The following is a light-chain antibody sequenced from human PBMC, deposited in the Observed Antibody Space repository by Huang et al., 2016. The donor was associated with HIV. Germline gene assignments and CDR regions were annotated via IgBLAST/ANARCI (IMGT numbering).Light chain of an antibody. Sequence: EIVMTQSPATLSVSPGERATLSCRASQSVSNYLAWYQQKPGQAPRLLIYDASTGATGIPARFSGSGSGTEFTLTISSLQSEDSAVYYCQQHNDWPLTFGGGTKVEIK. V-gene: IGKV3-15*01. CDR1: QSVSNY. CDR3: QQHNDWPLT. CDR2: DAS. J-gene: IGKJ4*01.